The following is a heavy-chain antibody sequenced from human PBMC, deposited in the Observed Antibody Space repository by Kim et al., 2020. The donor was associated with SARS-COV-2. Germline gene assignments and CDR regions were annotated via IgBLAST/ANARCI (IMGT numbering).Heavy chain of an antibody. CDR1: GFTFSSYA. J-gene: IGHJ4*02. Sequence: GGSLRLSCAASGFTFSSYAMNWVRQAPGKGLEWVSIIYSGGTTTSYTDSVRGRFTISRDNSENTLYLQMNSLRAEDTAIYYCARDAGSGWDTLDYWGQGALVTVSS. CDR3: ARDAGSGWDTLDY. CDR2: IYSGGTTT. V-gene: IGHV3-23*03. D-gene: IGHD6-19*01.